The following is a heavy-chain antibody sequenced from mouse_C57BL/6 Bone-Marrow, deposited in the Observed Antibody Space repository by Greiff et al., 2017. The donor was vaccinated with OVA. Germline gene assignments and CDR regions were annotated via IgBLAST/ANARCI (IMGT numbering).Heavy chain of an antibody. CDR1: GYTFTSYW. J-gene: IGHJ1*03. D-gene: IGHD2-3*01. CDR3: ATYDGYYDWYFEV. Sequence: VQLQQPGAELVKPGASVKLSCKASGYTFTSYWMHWVKQRPGQGLEWIGMIHPNSGSTNYNEKFKSKATLTVDKSSSTAYMQLSSLTSEDSAVYYCATYDGYYDWYFEVWGTGTTVTVSS. CDR2: IHPNSGST. V-gene: IGHV1-64*01.